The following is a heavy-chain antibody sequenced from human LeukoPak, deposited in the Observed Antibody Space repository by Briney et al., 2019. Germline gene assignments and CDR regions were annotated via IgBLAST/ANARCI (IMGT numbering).Heavy chain of an antibody. V-gene: IGHV3-7*03. D-gene: IGHD1-26*01. J-gene: IGHJ4*02. CDR2: IKQDESEK. Sequence: GGPLRLSCTASGFSFSNYWMSWVRQAPGKGLEWVASIKQDESEKYYVDSVKGRFTTSRDNAKSSLYLQMNALRGEDTAVYYCARLVGDVTTWDCWGQGTLVTVSS. CDR1: GFSFSNYW. CDR3: ARLVGDVTTWDC.